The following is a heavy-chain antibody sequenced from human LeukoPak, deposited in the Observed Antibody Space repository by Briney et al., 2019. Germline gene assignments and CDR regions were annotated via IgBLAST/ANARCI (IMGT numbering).Heavy chain of an antibody. V-gene: IGHV1-2*02. J-gene: IGHJ5*02. Sequence: ASVKVSCKASGYTFTGYYMHWVRQAPGQGLEWMGWINPNNGDTNYAQKFQGRVTMTRDTSITTAYMELSRLTSDDTALYYCARTYYFGSGTYYDHWGQGTLVTVSS. CDR3: ARTYYFGSGTYYDH. D-gene: IGHD3-10*01. CDR2: INPNNGDT. CDR1: GYTFTGYY.